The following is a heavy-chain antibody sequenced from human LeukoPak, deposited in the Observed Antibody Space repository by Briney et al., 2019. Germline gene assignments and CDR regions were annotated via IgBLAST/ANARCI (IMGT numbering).Heavy chain of an antibody. D-gene: IGHD3-22*01. V-gene: IGHV3-21*01. CDR1: GFTFSSYG. J-gene: IGHJ4*02. CDR2: ISSSSSYI. CDR3: ARGPRTLQWLLGRVDY. Sequence: PGGSLRLSCAASGFTFSSYGMHWARQAPGKGLEWVSSISSSSSYIYYADSVKGRFTISKDNAKNSLYLQMHNLRAEDTAVYYCARGPRTLQWLLGRVDYWGQGTLVTVSS.